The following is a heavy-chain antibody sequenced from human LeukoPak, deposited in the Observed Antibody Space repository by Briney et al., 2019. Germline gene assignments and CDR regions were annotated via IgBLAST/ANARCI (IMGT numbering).Heavy chain of an antibody. CDR1: GFTFSSYW. V-gene: IGHV3-7*01. CDR3: AKDRYCSSTSCYLLRDWFDP. J-gene: IGHJ5*02. D-gene: IGHD2-2*01. Sequence: PGGSLRLSCAASGFTFSSYWMSWVRQAPGKGLEWVANIKQDGSEKYYVDSVKGRFTISRDNAKNTLYLQMNSLRAEDTAVYYCAKDRYCSSTSCYLLRDWFDPWGQGTLVTVSS. CDR2: IKQDGSEK.